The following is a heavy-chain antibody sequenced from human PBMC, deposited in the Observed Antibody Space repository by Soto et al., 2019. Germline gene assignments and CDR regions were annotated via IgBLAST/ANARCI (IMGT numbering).Heavy chain of an antibody. D-gene: IGHD6-19*01. CDR2: TYYRSKWYN. J-gene: IGHJ4*02. CDR3: DREAVAGHFDY. Sequence: SQTLSLTCAISGDSVSSNSAAWNWIRHSPSRGLEWLGRTYYRSKWYNDYAVPVKSRITINPDTSKNQFSLQLNSVTPADTAVYYRDREAVAGHFDYSGQVHLITACS. CDR1: GDSVSSNSAA. V-gene: IGHV6-1*01.